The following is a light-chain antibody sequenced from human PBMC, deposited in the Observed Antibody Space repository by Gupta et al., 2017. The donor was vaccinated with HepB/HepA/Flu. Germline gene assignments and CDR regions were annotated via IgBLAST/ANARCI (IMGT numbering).Light chain of an antibody. CDR2: RTN. V-gene: IGLV1-47*01. CDR3: AAWDDSLSRWV. Sequence: QSVLTQPPSASGTPGQRVTITCSGSSPDIGSIYVYWYQQLPGTAPKLLIYRTNQRRSGVPDRFSGSKSGTSAFLAISGLRSEDEADYYCAAWDDSLSRWVFGGGTKLTVL. CDR1: SPDIGSIY. J-gene: IGLJ3*02.